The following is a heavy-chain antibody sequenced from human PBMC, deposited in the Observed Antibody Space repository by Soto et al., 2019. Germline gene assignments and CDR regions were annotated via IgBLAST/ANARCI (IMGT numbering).Heavy chain of an antibody. V-gene: IGHV1-69*13. CDR1: RGTFSSYA. D-gene: IGHD1-7*01. Sequence: GASVKVSCKASRGTFSSYAISWVRQAPGQGLEWMGGIIPIFGTANYAQKFQGRVTITADESTSTAYMELSSLRSEDTAVYYCASSSITGTRRGVDYWRQGTLVTVSS. CDR2: IIPIFGTA. CDR3: ASSSITGTRRGVDY. J-gene: IGHJ4*02.